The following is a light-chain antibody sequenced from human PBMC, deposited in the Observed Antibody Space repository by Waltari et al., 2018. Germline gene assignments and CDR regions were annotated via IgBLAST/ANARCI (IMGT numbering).Light chain of an antibody. CDR1: KLGDKY. CDR3: QTWDSATAV. J-gene: IGLJ3*02. Sequence: SYEVTQPPSVSVSPGQTAIITCSGDKLGDKYACWYQQRPGQSPVLLIYQDNKRPSGIPEGVSGSNSGETATLTISGTQAMDGADYYCQTWDSATAVFGGGTKLAVL. CDR2: QDN. V-gene: IGLV3-1*01.